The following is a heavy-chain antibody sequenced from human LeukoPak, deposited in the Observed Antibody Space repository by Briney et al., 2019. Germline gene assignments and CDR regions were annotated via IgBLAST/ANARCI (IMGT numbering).Heavy chain of an antibody. CDR2: ISGSGDTT. J-gene: IGHJ4*02. CDR1: RFTFSTYA. V-gene: IGHV3-23*01. Sequence: GGSLRLSCTATRFTFSTYAMSWVRQAPGKGLEWVSSISGSGDTTYYTGSVKGRFTISRDNSKNALYLQMSSLRAEDTAVYYCAKSQRNDQQVVQRIDYWGQGTLVTVSS. D-gene: IGHD2-2*01. CDR3: AKSQRNDQQVVQRIDY.